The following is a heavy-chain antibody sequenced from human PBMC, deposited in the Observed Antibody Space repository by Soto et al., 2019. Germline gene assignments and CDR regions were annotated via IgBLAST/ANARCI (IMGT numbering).Heavy chain of an antibody. CDR1: GGTXISYA. J-gene: IGHJ4*02. D-gene: IGHD3-22*01. V-gene: IGHV1-69*13. CDR3: ARTYYYDSSGHYYDY. CDR2: IIPIFGTA. Sequence: GXSXKVSCTASGGTXISYAIGLVRQAPGQGLEWMGGIIPIFGTANYAQKFQGRVTITADESTSTAYMELSSLRSEYTAVYYCARTYYYDSSGHYYDYWGQGTLGTVSS.